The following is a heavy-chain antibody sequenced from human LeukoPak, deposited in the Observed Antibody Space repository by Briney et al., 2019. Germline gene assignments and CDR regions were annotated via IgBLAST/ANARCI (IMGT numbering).Heavy chain of an antibody. V-gene: IGHV3-33*01. D-gene: IGHD3-10*01. J-gene: IGHJ4*02. CDR2: IWYDGSNK. CDR1: GFTFSSYG. CDR3: ARDRRGVVDY. Sequence: PGRSLRLPCAASGFTFSSYGMHWVRQAPGKGLEWVAVIWYDGSNKYYADSVKGRFTISRDNSKNTLYLQMNSLRAEDTAVYYCARDRRGVVDYWGQGTLVTVSS.